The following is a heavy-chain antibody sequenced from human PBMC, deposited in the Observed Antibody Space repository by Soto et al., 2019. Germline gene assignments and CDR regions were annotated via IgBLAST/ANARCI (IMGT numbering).Heavy chain of an antibody. CDR3: ATERYLERLTRFPHRVYFDQ. D-gene: IGHD3-16*01. J-gene: IGHJ4*02. Sequence: GSLRLSCTTSGFTFANAWMTWVRQAPGKGLEWIGRIKSESDGGTRDYGAAVKGRFSISRDDSNNTLHLQMDSLKVADTAVYYGATERYLERLTRFPHRVYFDQWGSGIMVIVSS. V-gene: IGHV3-15*01. CDR1: GFTFANAW. CDR2: IKSESDGGTR.